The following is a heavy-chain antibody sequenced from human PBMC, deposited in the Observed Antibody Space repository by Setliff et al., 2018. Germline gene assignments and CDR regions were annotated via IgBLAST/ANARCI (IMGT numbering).Heavy chain of an antibody. CDR3: ARTGTYRYFDY. J-gene: IGHJ4*02. Sequence: LSLTCTVSGDSISSSRCYWAWIRQPPGKGLEWIGNIYYRGTTYSNASLASRLTISVDTAKNQFSLKLTSVTAADTAVYYCARTGTYRYFDYWGQGTRVTVSS. CDR2: IYYRGTT. V-gene: IGHV4-39*01. CDR1: GDSISSSRCY. D-gene: IGHD1-1*01.